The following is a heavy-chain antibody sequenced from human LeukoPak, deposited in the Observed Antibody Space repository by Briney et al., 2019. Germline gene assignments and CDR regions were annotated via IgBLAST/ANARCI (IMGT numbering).Heavy chain of an antibody. CDR1: GDSISSYY. CDR2: IYYTGST. J-gene: IGHJ6*02. CDR3: VRSGPYWNYYGMDV. Sequence: SETLSLTCTVSGDSISSYYWSWIRQPPGKRLEWIGYIYYTGSTNYNSSLKSRVSISVDTSKNHFPLNLSSVTAADTAVYYCVRSGPYWNYYGMDVWGQGTTVTVSS. V-gene: IGHV4-59*01. D-gene: IGHD2-8*02.